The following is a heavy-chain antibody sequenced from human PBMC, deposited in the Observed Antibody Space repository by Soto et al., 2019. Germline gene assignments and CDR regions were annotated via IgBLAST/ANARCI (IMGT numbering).Heavy chain of an antibody. CDR2: IKTDSGDT. D-gene: IGHD2-2*01. V-gene: IGHV1-2*02. Sequence: ASVKVSCKASQYTFTSYDIFWVRQSPGRGLEWMGWIKTDSGDTHYAQNFQGRVTMTRDTSISIAYMELNNLISDDTAVYYCARRSSTYLNEVIYDPWGQGTLVTVS. J-gene: IGHJ5*02. CDR1: QYTFTSYD. CDR3: ARRSSTYLNEVIYDP.